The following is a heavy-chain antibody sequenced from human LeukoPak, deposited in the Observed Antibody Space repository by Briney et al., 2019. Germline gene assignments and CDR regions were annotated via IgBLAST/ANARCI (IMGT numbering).Heavy chain of an antibody. D-gene: IGHD4-23*01. V-gene: IGHV3-48*04. CDR3: ARDVTYYGGDWFDP. J-gene: IGHJ5*02. CDR2: ISSGSSTI. Sequence: GGSLRLSCAASGFTFSSSAMIWVRQALGKGLEWVSYISSGSSTIYYADSVRGRFTISRDNAKNSLYLQMNSLRAEDTAVYYCARDVTYYGGDWFDPWGQGTLVTVSS. CDR1: GFTFSSSA.